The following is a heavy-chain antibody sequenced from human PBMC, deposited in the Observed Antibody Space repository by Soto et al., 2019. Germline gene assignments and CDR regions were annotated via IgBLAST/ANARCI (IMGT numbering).Heavy chain of an antibody. J-gene: IGHJ4*02. D-gene: IGHD2-2*01. CDR1: GGSISSGGYY. Sequence: QVQLQESGPGLVKPSQTLSLTCTVSGGSISSGGYYWSWIRQHPGKGLEWIGYIYYSGSTYYNPSLKSRVTISVDTSKNQFSLKLSSVTAADTAVYYCWGGTSWPGWYFDYWGQGTLVTVSS. CDR2: IYYSGST. CDR3: WGGTSWPGWYFDY. V-gene: IGHV4-31*03.